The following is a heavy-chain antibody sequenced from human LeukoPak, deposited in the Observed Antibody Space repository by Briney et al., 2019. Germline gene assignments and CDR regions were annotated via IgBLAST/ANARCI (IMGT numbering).Heavy chain of an antibody. V-gene: IGHV4-39*07. Sequence: PSETLSLTCTVSGGSISSSSYYWGWIRQPPGKGLEWIGSIYYSGSTYYNPSLKSRVTISVDTSKNQFSLKLSSVTAADTAVYYCARDPPYYYDSSGSTDAFDIWGQGTMVTVSS. CDR1: GGSISSSSYY. CDR3: ARDPPYYYDSSGSTDAFDI. D-gene: IGHD3-22*01. J-gene: IGHJ3*02. CDR2: IYYSGST.